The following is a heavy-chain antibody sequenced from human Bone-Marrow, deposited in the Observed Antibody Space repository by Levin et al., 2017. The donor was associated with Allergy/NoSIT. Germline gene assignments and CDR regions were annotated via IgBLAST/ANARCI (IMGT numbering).Heavy chain of an antibody. CDR1: GFMFTNYA. CDR2: ISNSGVTT. CDR3: AKDAGPLFDFWSGYTGGYLDY. Sequence: GGSLRLSCTASGFMFTNYAMTWVRQAPGKGLEWVSSISNSGVTTYYADSVKGRFTISRDDSKNTLYLQMNNLRDEDTSLYYCAKDAGPLFDFWSGYTGGYLDYWGQGTLVTVSS. J-gene: IGHJ4*02. D-gene: IGHD3-3*01. V-gene: IGHV3-23*01.